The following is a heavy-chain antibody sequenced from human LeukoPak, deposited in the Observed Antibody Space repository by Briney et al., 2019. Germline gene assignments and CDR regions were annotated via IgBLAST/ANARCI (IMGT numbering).Heavy chain of an antibody. CDR3: VRDGWEHFFDY. J-gene: IGHJ4*02. CDR1: GFTFSTSW. Sequence: GGSLRLSCAVSGFTFSTSWMTWVRQAPGKGLECVGHINPDGSVTDYLGSVKGRFTISRDNSENSLYLQMSSLRGEDTAVYYCVRDGWEHFFDYWGQGTLVTVSS. CDR2: INPDGSVT. D-gene: IGHD6-19*01. V-gene: IGHV3-7*01.